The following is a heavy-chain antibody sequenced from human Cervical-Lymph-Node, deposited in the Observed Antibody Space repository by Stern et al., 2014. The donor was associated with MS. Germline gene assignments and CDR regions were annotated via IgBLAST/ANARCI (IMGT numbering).Heavy chain of an antibody. CDR2: INLRDGAT. CDR1: GYTFIDYY. Sequence: VQLVQSGAEVKKPGASVTVSCRTSGYTFIDYYIHWVRQAPGQGLEGMGIINLRDGATTDAQKFQGRVTMTRDTSTNTAYMQLGSLTSEDTAVFFCAREGADKDAFDVWGQGTMVTVSS. V-gene: IGHV1-46*03. J-gene: IGHJ3*01. CDR3: AREGADKDAFDV. D-gene: IGHD1-26*01.